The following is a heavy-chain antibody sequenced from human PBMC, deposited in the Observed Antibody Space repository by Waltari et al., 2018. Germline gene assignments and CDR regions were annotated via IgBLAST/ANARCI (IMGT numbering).Heavy chain of an antibody. J-gene: IGHJ4*02. Sequence: QVQLVESGGGVVQPGRSLRLSCAASGFTFSSYGMHWVRLAPGKGLEWVAVISYDGSNKYYADSVKGRFTISGDNSKNTLYLQMNSLRPEDTAVYYCARDNADRAFDSWGQGTLVTVSS. D-gene: IGHD2-8*01. CDR2: ISYDGSNK. CDR3: ARDNADRAFDS. CDR1: GFTFSSYG. V-gene: IGHV3-30*03.